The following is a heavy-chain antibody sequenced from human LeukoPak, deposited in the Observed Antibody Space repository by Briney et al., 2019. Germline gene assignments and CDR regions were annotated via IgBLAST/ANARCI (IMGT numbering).Heavy chain of an antibody. CDR3: ASTLGNGVSQN. CDR1: GGTFSSYA. D-gene: IGHD2-8*01. CDR2: IIPIFGTA. Sequence: GASVKVSCKASGGTFSSYAISWVRQAPGQGLEWMGGIIPIFGTANYAQEFQGRVTITADESTSTAYMELSSLRSEDTAVYYCASTLGNGVSQNWGQGTLVTVSS. J-gene: IGHJ4*02. V-gene: IGHV1-69*13.